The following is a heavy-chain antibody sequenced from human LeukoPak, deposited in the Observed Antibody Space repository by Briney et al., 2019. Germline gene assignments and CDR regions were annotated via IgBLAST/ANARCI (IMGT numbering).Heavy chain of an antibody. CDR2: IYYSGST. J-gene: IGHJ5*02. CDR1: GGSISSYY. CDR3: ARGGGHSSSWFASARRQFDP. Sequence: PSETLSLTCTVSGGSISSYYWSWIRQPPGKGLEWIGYIYYSGSTNYNPSLKSRVTISVDTSKNQFSLKLSSVTAVDTAVYFCARGGGHSSSWFASARRQFDPWGQGTLVTVSS. V-gene: IGHV4-59*01. D-gene: IGHD6-13*01.